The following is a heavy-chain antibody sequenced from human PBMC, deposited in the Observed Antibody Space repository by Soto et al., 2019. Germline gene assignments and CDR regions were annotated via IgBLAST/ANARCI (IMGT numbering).Heavy chain of an antibody. CDR2: ISYDGSNK. J-gene: IGHJ6*02. D-gene: IGHD5-12*01. Sequence: QVQLVESGGGVVQPGRSLRLSCAASGFTFSSYAMHWVRQAPGKGLEWVAVISYDGSNKYYADSVKGRFTISRDNSKNTLYLQMNSLRAEDTAVYYCARDYYRFNSGYGFSMDVWGRVTTVSVSS. CDR1: GFTFSSYA. V-gene: IGHV3-30-3*01. CDR3: ARDYYRFNSGYGFSMDV.